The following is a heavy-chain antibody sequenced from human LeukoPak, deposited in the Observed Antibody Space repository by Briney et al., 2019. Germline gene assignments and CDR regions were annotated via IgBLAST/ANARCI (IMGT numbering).Heavy chain of an antibody. D-gene: IGHD4-11*01. CDR1: GGTFSSYA. Sequence: SVKVSCKASGGTFSSYAISWVRQAPGQGLEWMGGIIPIFGTANYAQKFQGRVKITTDESTSTAYMELSSLRSEDTAVYYCARAPMTTVTVDGLPYYYYYMDVWGKGTTVTVSS. CDR2: IIPIFGTA. CDR3: ARAPMTTVTVDGLPYYYYYMDV. V-gene: IGHV1-69*05. J-gene: IGHJ6*03.